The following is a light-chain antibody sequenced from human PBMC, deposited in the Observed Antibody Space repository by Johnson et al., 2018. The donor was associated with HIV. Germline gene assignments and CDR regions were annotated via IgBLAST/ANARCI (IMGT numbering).Light chain of an antibody. CDR1: SSNIGNNY. CDR2: DTD. V-gene: IGLV1-51*01. Sequence: QSVLTQPPSVSAAPGQKVTISCSGSSSNIGNNYVSWYQQVPGTAPKLLIHDTDERPPGIPDRFSGSKSGTSATMGITGLLTGDEAAYHCGTWDSSLSVYVFGTGTKVTVL. J-gene: IGLJ1*01. CDR3: GTWDSSLSVYV.